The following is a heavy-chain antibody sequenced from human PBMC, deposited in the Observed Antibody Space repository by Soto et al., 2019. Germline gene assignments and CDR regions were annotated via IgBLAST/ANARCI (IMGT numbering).Heavy chain of an antibody. D-gene: IGHD6-19*01. Sequence: QVQLVQSGADVKKPGASVKVSCKASGYNFTSYGISWVRQAPGQGLEWMGWISPHNDRTKYARRFQDRVTMTTETTTSTVYMELGSLRSHDTAVYYCARDLYYSSGRYFANDAFDSWGQGTVVTVS. V-gene: IGHV1-18*01. J-gene: IGHJ3*02. CDR1: GYNFTSYG. CDR2: ISPHNDRT. CDR3: ARDLYYSSGRYFANDAFDS.